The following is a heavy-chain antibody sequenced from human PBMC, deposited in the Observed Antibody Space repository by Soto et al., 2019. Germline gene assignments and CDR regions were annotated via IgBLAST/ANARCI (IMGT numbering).Heavy chain of an antibody. Sequence: GGSLRLSCAASGFTFSSYAMSWVRQAPGKGLEWVSAISGSGGSTYYADSVKGRFTISRDNSKNTLYLQMNSLRAEDTAVYYCAKEYYYYVWGSLGYYYYGMDVCGQGTTVTVSS. J-gene: IGHJ6*02. CDR2: ISGSGGST. CDR3: AKEYYYYVWGSLGYYYYGMDV. V-gene: IGHV3-23*01. CDR1: GFTFSSYA. D-gene: IGHD3-16*01.